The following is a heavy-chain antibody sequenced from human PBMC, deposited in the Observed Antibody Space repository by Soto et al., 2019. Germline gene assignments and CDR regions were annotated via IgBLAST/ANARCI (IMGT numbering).Heavy chain of an antibody. CDR2: ISGSGGST. D-gene: IGHD1-1*01. Sequence: PGGSLRLSCAASGFTFSSYAMSWVRQAQGKGLEWVSAISGSGGSTYYADSVKGRFTISRDNSKNTLYLQMNSLRAEDTAVYYCAKKGLEPFGYYFDYWGQGTLVTVSS. V-gene: IGHV3-23*01. J-gene: IGHJ4*02. CDR3: AKKGLEPFGYYFDY. CDR1: GFTFSSYA.